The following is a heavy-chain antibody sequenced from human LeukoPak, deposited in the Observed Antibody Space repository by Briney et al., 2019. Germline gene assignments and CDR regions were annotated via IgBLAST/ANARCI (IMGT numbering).Heavy chain of an antibody. D-gene: IGHD3-22*01. CDR3: ARWVEYYYDSNGYYDD. V-gene: IGHV5-51*01. CDR1: GYPFTSYG. Sequence: KLSCKASGYPFTSYGIGWVRQTSGKGLEWMGVIYPGDSDTRYSPSFQGQVTISADKSISTAYLQWSSLKASDTAMYYCARWVEYYYDSNGYYDDWGQGMLVTVSS. J-gene: IGHJ4*02. CDR2: IYPGDSDT.